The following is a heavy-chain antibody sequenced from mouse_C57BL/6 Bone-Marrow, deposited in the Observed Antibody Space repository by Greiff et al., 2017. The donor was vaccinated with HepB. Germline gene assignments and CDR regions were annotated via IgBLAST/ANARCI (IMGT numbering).Heavy chain of an antibody. Sequence: EVKLMESGGGLVQPGGSLKLSCAASGFTFSDYGMAWVRQAPRKGPEWVAFISNLAYSIYYADTVTGRFTISRENAKNTLYLEMSSLRSEDTAMYYCARQGAYDGYYGGFAYWGQGTLVTVSA. CDR2: ISNLAYSI. V-gene: IGHV5-15*01. D-gene: IGHD2-3*01. CDR3: ARQGAYDGYYGGFAY. CDR1: GFTFSDYG. J-gene: IGHJ3*01.